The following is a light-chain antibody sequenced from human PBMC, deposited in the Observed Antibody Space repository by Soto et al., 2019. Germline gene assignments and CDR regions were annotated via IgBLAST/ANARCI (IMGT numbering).Light chain of an antibody. CDR2: AAS. CDR3: QQYGTSHHT. CDR1: QNAGATY. Sequence: EIVLTQSPGTLSLSPGERATLSCRASQNAGATYLAWYQQQPGQAPRLLIYAASSSATGIPDRFSGSGSGTDFTLTISRLEPEDFAVYYCQQYGTSHHTFGQGTKLEIK. V-gene: IGKV3-20*01. J-gene: IGKJ2*01.